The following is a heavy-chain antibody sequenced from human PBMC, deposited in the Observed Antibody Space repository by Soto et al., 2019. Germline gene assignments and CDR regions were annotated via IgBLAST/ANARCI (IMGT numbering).Heavy chain of an antibody. CDR3: ARLRPTGRYYFDC. CDR1: GGSISSSSYY. V-gene: IGHV4-39*01. D-gene: IGHD3-16*02. CDR2: IYYSGST. J-gene: IGHJ4*02. Sequence: PSETLSLTCTVSGGSISSSSYYWGWIRQPPGKGLEWIGSIYYSGSTYYNPSLESRVTISVDTSKNQFSLKLSSVTAADTAVYYCARLRPTGRYYFDCWGQGTLVTVSS.